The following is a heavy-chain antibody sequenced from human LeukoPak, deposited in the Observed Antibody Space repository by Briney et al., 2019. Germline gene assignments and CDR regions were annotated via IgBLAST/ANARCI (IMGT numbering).Heavy chain of an antibody. V-gene: IGHV4-59*01. CDR1: GVSISGYY. D-gene: IGHD4-17*01. J-gene: IGHJ6*02. Sequence: SETLSLTCTVSGVSISGYYWSWIRQPPGKGLEWIGYIYYTGSTNYNPPLKSRVTISVDTSKNQFSLKLTSVTAADTAVYYCARTTVTPPDYYYYGMDVWGQGTTVTVSS. CDR2: IYYTGST. CDR3: ARTTVTPPDYYYYGMDV.